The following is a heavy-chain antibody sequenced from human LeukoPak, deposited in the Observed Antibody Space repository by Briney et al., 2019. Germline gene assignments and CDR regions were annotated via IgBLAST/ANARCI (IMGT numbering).Heavy chain of an antibody. CDR3: AKEPREYCSSTSCPNWFDS. D-gene: IGHD2-2*01. V-gene: IGHV3-23*01. Sequence: PGGSLRLSCAASGFTFNNYAMSWVRQAPGKGLEWVSAISASGGTTYYADSVKGRFTISRDNSENTLFLQMNSLRAEDTAVYYCAKEPREYCSSTSCPNWFDSWGQGTLSPSPQ. CDR2: ISASGGTT. CDR1: GFTFNNYA. J-gene: IGHJ5*01.